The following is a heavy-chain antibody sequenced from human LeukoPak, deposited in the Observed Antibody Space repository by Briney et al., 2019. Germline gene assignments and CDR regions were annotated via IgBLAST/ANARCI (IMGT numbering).Heavy chain of an antibody. V-gene: IGHV3-30*02. CDR2: MRYDGSNK. Sequence: PGGSLRLSCAASGFTFSSYGMHWVRQAPGKGLEWVAFMRYDGSNKYYADSVKGRFTISRDNSKNTLYLQMNSLRAEDTAVYYCAKEGSDTAMAVFDYWGQGTLVTVSS. CDR1: GFTFSSYG. CDR3: AKEGSDTAMAVFDY. D-gene: IGHD5-18*01. J-gene: IGHJ4*02.